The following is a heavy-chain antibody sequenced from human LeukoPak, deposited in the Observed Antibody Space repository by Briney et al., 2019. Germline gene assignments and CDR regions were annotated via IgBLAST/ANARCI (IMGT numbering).Heavy chain of an antibody. CDR1: GFSLSTSGVG. Sequence: SGPTLVKPTQTLTLTCTFSGFSLSTSGVGVGWIRQPPGKALEWLALIYWDDDKRYSPSLKSRLTVTKDTSKNQVVLTMTNMDPVDTATYYCAHSGYYYDSSGYYPGFVFSWFDPWGQGTLVTVSS. CDR3: AHSGYYYDSSGYYPGFVFSWFDP. V-gene: IGHV2-5*02. J-gene: IGHJ5*02. D-gene: IGHD3-22*01. CDR2: IYWDDDK.